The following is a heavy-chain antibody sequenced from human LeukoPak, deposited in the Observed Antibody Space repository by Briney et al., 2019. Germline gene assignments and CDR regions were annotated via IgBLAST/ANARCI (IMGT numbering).Heavy chain of an antibody. CDR2: IIPILGIA. D-gene: IGHD5-18*01. CDR1: RGTFSSYT. J-gene: IGHJ5*02. V-gene: IGHV1-69*02. CDR3: SRGGRRDTAMAIRTGWFDP. Sequence: GASVKVSCKPSRGTFSSYTISWVRQAPGQGLEWVGRIIPILGIANYAQKFQGRVTFTADKSTSTAYMELSSLRSEDTAVYYCSRGGRRDTAMAIRTGWFDPWGQGTLVTVSS.